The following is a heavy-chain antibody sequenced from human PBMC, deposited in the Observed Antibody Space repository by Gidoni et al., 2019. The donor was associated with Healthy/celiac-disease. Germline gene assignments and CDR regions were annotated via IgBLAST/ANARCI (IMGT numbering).Heavy chain of an antibody. CDR2: ISYDGSNK. V-gene: IGHV3-30-3*01. D-gene: IGHD3-10*01. Sequence: QVQLVESGGGVVQPGRSLRLSCAASGFTFSSHAMHWVRQAPGKGLEWVAVISYDGSNKYYADSVKGRFTISRDNSKNTLYLQMNSLRAEDTAVYYCARAGEPDAFDIWGQGTMVTVSS. CDR1: GFTFSSHA. CDR3: ARAGEPDAFDI. J-gene: IGHJ3*02.